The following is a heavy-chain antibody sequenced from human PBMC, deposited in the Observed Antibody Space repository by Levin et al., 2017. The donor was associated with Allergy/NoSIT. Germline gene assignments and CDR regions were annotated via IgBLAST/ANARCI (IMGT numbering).Heavy chain of an antibody. J-gene: IGHJ4*02. V-gene: IGHV2-5*02. CDR1: GFSLSTSGEG. CDR2: IYWDDDK. D-gene: IGHD3-10*01. CDR3: AHRRVLWFFDY. Sequence: SGPTLVKPTQTLTLTCTFSGFSLSTSGEGVGWIRQPPGKALEWLALIYWDDDKRYSPSLKNRLTITKDTSKNQVVLTMTNRDPVDTATYYGAHRRVLWFFDYWGQGTLVTVSS.